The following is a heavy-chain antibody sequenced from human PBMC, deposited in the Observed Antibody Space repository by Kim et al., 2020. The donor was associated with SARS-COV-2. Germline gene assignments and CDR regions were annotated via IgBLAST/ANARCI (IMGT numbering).Heavy chain of an antibody. CDR2: INPNSGGT. CDR1: GYTFTGYY. CDR3: ARVRNWNDVRFDY. D-gene: IGHD1-20*01. Sequence: ASVKVSCKASGYTFTGYYMHWVRQAPGQGLEWMGWINPNSGGTNYAQKFQGRVTMTRDTSISTAYMELSRLRSDDTAVYYCARVRNWNDVRFDYWGQGTLVTVSS. V-gene: IGHV1-2*02. J-gene: IGHJ4*02.